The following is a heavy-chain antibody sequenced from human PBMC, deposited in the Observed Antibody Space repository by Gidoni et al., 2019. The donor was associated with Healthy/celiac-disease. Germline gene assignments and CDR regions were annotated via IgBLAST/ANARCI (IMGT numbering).Heavy chain of an antibody. CDR2: ISSSSSTI. Sequence: EVQLVESGGGLVQPGGSLRLSCAASGFTFSSYSMNWVRQAPGKGLEWVSYISSSSSTIYYADSVKGRFTISRDNAKNSLYLQMNSLRDEDTAVYYCARGGRDAGYRKWYFDYWGQGTLVTVSS. V-gene: IGHV3-48*02. J-gene: IGHJ4*02. D-gene: IGHD2-15*01. CDR1: GFTFSSYS. CDR3: ARGGRDAGYRKWYFDY.